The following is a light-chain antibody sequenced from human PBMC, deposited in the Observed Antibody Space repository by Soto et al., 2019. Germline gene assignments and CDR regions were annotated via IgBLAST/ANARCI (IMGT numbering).Light chain of an antibody. CDR3: HQYDSPPHS. V-gene: IGKV3-20*01. Sequence: EIVLTPCPGTLSLTQGERATLSCSASQLGSSSYLAWYQQKPGQAPRLLISGASSSATGITDRFSGSGSGTDFTLTISRLEPADFELYYCHQYDSPPHSCGGGPKVEIK. CDR2: GAS. CDR1: QLGSSSY. J-gene: IGKJ4*02.